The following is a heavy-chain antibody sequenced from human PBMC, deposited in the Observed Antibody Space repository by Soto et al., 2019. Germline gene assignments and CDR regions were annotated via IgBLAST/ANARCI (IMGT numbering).Heavy chain of an antibody. CDR3: ARDASRGGYYFDY. J-gene: IGHJ4*02. CDR1: GGSVSSGSYY. Sequence: QVQLQESGPGLVKPSETLSLTCTVSGGSVSSGSYYWSWIRQPPGKGLEWIGYIYYSGSTNYNPSPKRRVTLSVDTAKNQVSLKLGPGTAAETAVYYWARDASRGGYYFDYWGQGTLVTVSS. D-gene: IGHD3-16*01. V-gene: IGHV4-61*01. CDR2: IYYSGST.